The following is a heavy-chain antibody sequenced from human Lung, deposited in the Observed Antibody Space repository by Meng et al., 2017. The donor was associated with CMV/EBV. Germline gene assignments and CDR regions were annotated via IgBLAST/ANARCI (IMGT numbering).Heavy chain of an antibody. Sequence: VQLVGSGGGVVQPGRSLRISCAASGFTFSSYAMHWVRQAPGKGLEWVAVISYDGSNKYYADSVKGRFTISRDNSKNTLYLQMNSLRAEDTAVYYCARDDSSSWGQGTLVTVSS. CDR3: ARDDSSS. D-gene: IGHD3-22*01. J-gene: IGHJ5*02. V-gene: IGHV3-30-3*01. CDR1: GFTFSSYA. CDR2: ISYDGSNK.